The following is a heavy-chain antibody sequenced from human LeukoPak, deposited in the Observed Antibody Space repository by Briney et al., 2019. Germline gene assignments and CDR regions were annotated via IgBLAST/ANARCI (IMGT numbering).Heavy chain of an antibody. V-gene: IGHV3-48*01. J-gene: IGHJ6*03. CDR2: ISSSSSTI. CDR3: ARVARYFDWLLSESGYYYYMDV. Sequence: GGSLRLSCAASGFTFSSYSMNWVRQAPGKGLEWVSYISSSSSTIYYADSVKGRFTISRDNAKNSLYLQMNSLRAEDTAVYYCARVARYFDWLLSESGYYYYMDVWGKGTTVTVSS. D-gene: IGHD3-9*01. CDR1: GFTFSSYS.